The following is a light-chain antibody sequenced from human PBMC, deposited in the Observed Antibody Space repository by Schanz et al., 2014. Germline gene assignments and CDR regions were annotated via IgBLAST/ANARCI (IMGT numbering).Light chain of an antibody. V-gene: IGLV2-14*01. Sequence: QSALTQPASVSGSPGQPITISCTGSSSDVGTYNYVSWYQQHPGKAPKLMIYDVSNRPSGVSNRFSGSKSGNTASLTISGLQAEDEADYYCSSYASSTALVFGTGTKLTVL. CDR1: SSDVGTYNY. J-gene: IGLJ1*01. CDR3: SSYASSTALV. CDR2: DVS.